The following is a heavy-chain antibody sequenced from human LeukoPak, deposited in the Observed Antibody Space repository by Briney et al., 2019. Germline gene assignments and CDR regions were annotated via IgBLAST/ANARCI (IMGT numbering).Heavy chain of an antibody. V-gene: IGHV3-30*03. D-gene: IGHD2-21*02. CDR1: GFIFSGYG. J-gene: IGHJ1*01. CDR3: ARGCGSGDARAEYFQH. Sequence: GGSLRLSCAASGFIFSGYGMHWVRQAPGKGLEWVAVISYDGSNKYYADSVKGRFTISRDNSKSTLYLQMNSLRAEDTAVYYCARGCGSGDARAEYFQHWGQGTLVTVSS. CDR2: ISYDGSNK.